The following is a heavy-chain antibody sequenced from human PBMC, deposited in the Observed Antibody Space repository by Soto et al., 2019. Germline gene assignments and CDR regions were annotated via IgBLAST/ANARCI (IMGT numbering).Heavy chain of an antibody. V-gene: IGHV4-31*03. Sequence: QVQLQESGPGLVKPSQTLSLTCTVSGGSINSGGYCWSWIRQHPGKGLEWIGCISYGGSTSYNAALKSRGTSSVDRSRNQFALRLSSVTAADAAVYYCSRGILGWGQGTLITVSS. CDR1: GGSINSGGYC. CDR2: ISYGGST. D-gene: IGHD5-18*01. CDR3: SRGILG. J-gene: IGHJ4*02.